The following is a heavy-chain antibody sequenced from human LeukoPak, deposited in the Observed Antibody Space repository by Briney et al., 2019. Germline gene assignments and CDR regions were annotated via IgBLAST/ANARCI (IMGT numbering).Heavy chain of an antibody. CDR3: ARDYGGVNWYFDL. D-gene: IGHD4-23*01. J-gene: IGHJ2*01. Sequence: SETLSLTCAVYGGSFSGYYWSWIRQPPGKGLEWIGEINHSGSTNYNPSLKSRVTISVDTSKNQFSLKLSSVTAADTALYYCARDYGGVNWYFDLWGRGTLVTVSS. CDR2: INHSGST. V-gene: IGHV4-34*01. CDR1: GGSFSGYY.